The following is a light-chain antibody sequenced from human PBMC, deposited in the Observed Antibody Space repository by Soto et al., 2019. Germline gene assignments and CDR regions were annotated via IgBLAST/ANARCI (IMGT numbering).Light chain of an antibody. Sequence: QSALTQPRSVSGSPGQSVTISCTGASSDVGAYNYVSWYQQHPGKAPKLIIYDVTKRPSGVPDRFSGSKSGNTASLTISGLQAEDEADYYCCSYAGSHILVCGTGTKVTVL. CDR1: SSDVGAYNY. J-gene: IGLJ1*01. CDR3: CSYAGSHILV. V-gene: IGLV2-11*01. CDR2: DVT.